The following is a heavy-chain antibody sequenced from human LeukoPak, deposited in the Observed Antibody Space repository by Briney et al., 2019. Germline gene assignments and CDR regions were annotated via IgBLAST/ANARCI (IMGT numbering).Heavy chain of an antibody. CDR1: GFTFDDYG. J-gene: IGHJ4*02. D-gene: IGHD3-22*01. CDR3: ARVVYYDSSGYKGQFDY. V-gene: IGHV3-20*04. Sequence: GGSLRLSCAASGFTFDDYGMSWARQAPGKGLALDAGINWNGGSTGYADSVKGRFTISRDKDKNSLYMQMNSLRAEDTALYYCARVVYYDSSGYKGQFDYWGQGTLVTVSS. CDR2: INWNGGST.